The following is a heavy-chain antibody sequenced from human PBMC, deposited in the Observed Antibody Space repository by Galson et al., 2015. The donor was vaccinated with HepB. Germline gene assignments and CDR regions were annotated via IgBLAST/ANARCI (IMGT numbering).Heavy chain of an antibody. J-gene: IGHJ4*02. CDR1: GFTFSSYA. V-gene: IGHV3-23*01. D-gene: IGHD6-6*01. Sequence: LRLSCAASGFTFSSYAMSWVRQAPGKGLEWVSAISGSGGSTYYADSVKGRFTISRDNSKNTLYLQMNSLRAEDTAVYYCAKAYTVGYSSSPFDYWGQGTLVTVSS. CDR2: ISGSGGST. CDR3: AKAYTVGYSSSPFDY.